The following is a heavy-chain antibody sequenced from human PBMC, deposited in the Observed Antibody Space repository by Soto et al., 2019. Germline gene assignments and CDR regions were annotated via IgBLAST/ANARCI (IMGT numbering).Heavy chain of an antibody. CDR3: ARSRDGSSTSSYYYYYYGMDV. V-gene: IGHV1-69*06. D-gene: IGHD2-2*01. CDR1: GGTFSSYA. J-gene: IGHJ6*02. Sequence: SVKVSFKASGGTFSSYAISWVRQAPGQGLGWRGGIIPIFGTANYAQKFQGRVTITADKSTSTAYMELSSLRSEDTAVYYCARSRDGSSTSSYYYYYYGMDVWGQGTTVTVSS. CDR2: IIPIFGTA.